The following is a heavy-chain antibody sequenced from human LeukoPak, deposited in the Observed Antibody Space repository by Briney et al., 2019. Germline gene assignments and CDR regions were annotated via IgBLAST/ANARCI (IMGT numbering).Heavy chain of an antibody. D-gene: IGHD3/OR15-3a*01. CDR2: FSGSGGST. V-gene: IGHV3-23*01. Sequence: GGSLRLSCAASGFTFSSYAMSWVRQAPGKGLEWVSAFSGSGGSTYYADSVKGRFTIFRDNSKNTLYLQMNSLRAEDTAIYYCANIMGADWYLFDTWGQGTLVIVSS. CDR3: ANIMGADWYLFDT. J-gene: IGHJ4*02. CDR1: GFTFSSYA.